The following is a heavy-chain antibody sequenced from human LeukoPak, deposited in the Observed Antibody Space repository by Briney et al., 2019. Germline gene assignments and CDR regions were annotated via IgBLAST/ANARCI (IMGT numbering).Heavy chain of an antibody. D-gene: IGHD6-13*01. CDR2: IYTSGNT. V-gene: IGHV4-4*07. Sequence: PETLSLTCTVSGGSISSYYWSWIRQPAGKGLEWIGRIYTSGNTDYNPSLKSRVTMSVDTSKNQFSLKLSSVTAADTAVYYCAREGSSSWYEGVDYWGQGTLVTVSS. CDR1: GGSISSYY. CDR3: AREGSSSWYEGVDY. J-gene: IGHJ4*02.